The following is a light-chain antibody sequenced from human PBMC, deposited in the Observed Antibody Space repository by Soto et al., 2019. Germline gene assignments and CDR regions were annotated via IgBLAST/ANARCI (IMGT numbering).Light chain of an antibody. Sequence: QSVLTQAPYASGSPGQSVTISCHGTSVDVGGYNYVSWYQQHPGKAPKLMIFEVSERPSGVPDRFSASKSGNTASLTVSGLQAEDEADYYCSSYAGSNNYVFGTGTKVTVL. CDR1: SVDVGGYNY. CDR3: SSYAGSNNYV. J-gene: IGLJ1*01. V-gene: IGLV2-8*01. CDR2: EVS.